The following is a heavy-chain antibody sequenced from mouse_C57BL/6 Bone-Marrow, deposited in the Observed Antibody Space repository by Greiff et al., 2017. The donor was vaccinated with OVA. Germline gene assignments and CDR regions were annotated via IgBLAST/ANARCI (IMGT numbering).Heavy chain of an antibody. CDR3: ARRVTTYFDV. D-gene: IGHD2-2*01. CDR1: GFTFSSYG. V-gene: IGHV5-6*01. CDR2: ISSGGSYT. J-gene: IGHJ1*03. Sequence: EVKLVESGGDLVKPGGSLQLSCAASGFTFSSYGMSWVRQTPDKRLEWVATISSGGSYTYYPDSVKGRFTISIDNAKNTLYLQMSSLKAEDTAVYYCARRVTTYFDVWGTGTTVTVSS.